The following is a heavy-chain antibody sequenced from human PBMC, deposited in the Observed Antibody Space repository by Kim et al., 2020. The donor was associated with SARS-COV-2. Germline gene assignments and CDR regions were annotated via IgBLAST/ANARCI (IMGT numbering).Heavy chain of an antibody. CDR1: GFTFSSYE. CDR2: ISSSGSSL. J-gene: IGHJ4*02. D-gene: IGHD3-3*01. CDR3: ARLLRSSNGGY. Sequence: GGSLRLSCAASGFTFSSYEMNWVRQAPGKGLEWVSYISSSGSSLYYADSVRGRFTISRDNAKNSLYLQMNSLRAEDTAVYYCARLLRSSNGGYWGQGTLVTVSS. V-gene: IGHV3-48*03.